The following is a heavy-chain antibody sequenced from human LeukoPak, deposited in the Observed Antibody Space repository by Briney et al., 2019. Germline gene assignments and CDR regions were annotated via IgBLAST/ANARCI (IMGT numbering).Heavy chain of an antibody. CDR1: GGSISNYY. D-gene: IGHD3-16*01. CDR2: IYYSGST. CDR3: AARRPLGVFDI. J-gene: IGHJ3*02. V-gene: IGHV4-59*01. Sequence: SETLSLTCTVSGGSISNYYWSWIRQPPGKGLEWIGNIYYSGSTNFNPSLESRVTISVDTSKNQFSLKLSSVTAADTAVYYCAARRPLGVFDIWGQGTMVTVSS.